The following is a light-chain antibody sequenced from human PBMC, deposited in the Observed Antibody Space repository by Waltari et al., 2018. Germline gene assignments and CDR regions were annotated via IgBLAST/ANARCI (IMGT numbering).Light chain of an antibody. CDR2: GAS. V-gene: IGKV3-20*01. CDR3: QNHERLPAT. J-gene: IGKJ1*01. CDR1: QSVSRA. Sequence: EIVLTQSPGTLSLSPGERATLSCWASQSVSRALVWYQKKPGQAPRLLSYGASTRAPGIPDRFSGSGFGTDFSLTISRLEPEDFAVYFCQNHERLPATFGQGTKVEIK.